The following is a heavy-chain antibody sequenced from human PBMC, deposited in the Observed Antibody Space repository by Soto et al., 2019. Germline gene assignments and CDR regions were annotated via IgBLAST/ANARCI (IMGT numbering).Heavy chain of an antibody. Sequence: ASVKVSCKASGYTFTSYGISWVRQAPGQGLEWMGWISVYNGNTNYAQNLQGRVTMTTDTSTSTAYMELRSLRSDDTAVYYCARALDSSGYYYLDQIDSWGQGTLVTVSS. V-gene: IGHV1-18*01. J-gene: IGHJ4*02. CDR3: ARALDSSGYYYLDQIDS. CDR2: ISVYNGNT. CDR1: GYTFTSYG. D-gene: IGHD3-22*01.